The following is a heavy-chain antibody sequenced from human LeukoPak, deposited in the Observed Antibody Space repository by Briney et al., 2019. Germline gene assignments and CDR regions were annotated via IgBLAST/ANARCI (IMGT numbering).Heavy chain of an antibody. J-gene: IGHJ6*02. CDR1: GGTISSYY. CDR2: IYYSGST. V-gene: IGHV4-59*01. CDR3: ARDLIRFDAGMDV. Sequence: PSETLTLTCTVSGGTISSYYWSWIRQPPGKGLEWIGHIYYSGSTNSIPSLKSRVTISVDSSKDQFSLKLSSGTAADTAGYYYARDLIRFDAGMDVWGQGPTVSVSS. D-gene: IGHD4-17*01.